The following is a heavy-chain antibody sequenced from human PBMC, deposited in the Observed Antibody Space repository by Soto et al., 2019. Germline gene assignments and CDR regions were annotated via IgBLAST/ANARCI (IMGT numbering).Heavy chain of an antibody. CDR1: GGSISSSGYY. CDR3: VHNSDY. CDR2: IYYGGST. V-gene: IGHV4-39*01. Sequence: SETLSLTCPVSGGSISSSGYYWGWIRQPPGKGLEWIGSIYYGGSTYYNPSLKSRVTISVDTSKNQFSLNLSSVTAADTAVYYCVHNSDYWGQGTLVTVS. J-gene: IGHJ4*02.